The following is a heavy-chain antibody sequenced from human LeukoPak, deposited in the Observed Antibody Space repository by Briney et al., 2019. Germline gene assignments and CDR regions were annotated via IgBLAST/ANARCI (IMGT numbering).Heavy chain of an antibody. V-gene: IGHV4-39*01. CDR1: GGSISSNSYY. CDR3: ARNRYYYGLVSYGVPNWFDP. J-gene: IGHJ5*02. Sequence: KPSETLSLTCTVSGGSISSNSYYWGWIRQSPGKGLEWIGTIYYSGSTYYNPSLKSRVTISVDTSKNQFSLKLSSVTAADTAMYYCARNRYYYGLVSYGVPNWFDPWGPGTLVTVSS. D-gene: IGHD3-10*01. CDR2: IYYSGST.